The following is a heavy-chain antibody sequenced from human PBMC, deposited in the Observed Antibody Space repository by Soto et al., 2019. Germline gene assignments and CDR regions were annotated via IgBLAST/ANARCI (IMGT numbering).Heavy chain of an antibody. CDR1: GFTFSSYN. CDR2: LSSSSTYI. Sequence: EVQLVESGGGLVKPGGSLRLSCAASGFTFSSYNMNWVRQAPGKGREWVSSLSSSSTYIYYTDSVKGRFTISRDNAKTSLYLQMNSVRAEDTGVYYCAGGGIHYGDYRSIDVWGQGTTVTVSS. V-gene: IGHV3-21*01. CDR3: AGGGIHYGDYRSIDV. J-gene: IGHJ6*02. D-gene: IGHD4-17*01.